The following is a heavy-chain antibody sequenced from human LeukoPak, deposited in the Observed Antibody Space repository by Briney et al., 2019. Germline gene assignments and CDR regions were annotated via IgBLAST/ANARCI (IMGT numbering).Heavy chain of an antibody. D-gene: IGHD1-26*01. V-gene: IGHV4-34*01. J-gene: IGHJ4*02. CDR3: ARGRLSVGAILFVGTGSGRYFDY. Sequence: SETLSLTCAVYGGSFSGYYWSWIRQPPGKGLEWIGEINHSGSTNYNPSLKSRVTISVDTSKNQFSLKLSSVTAADTAVYYCARGRLSVGAILFVGTGSGRYFDYWGQGTLVTVSS. CDR2: INHSGST. CDR1: GGSFSGYY.